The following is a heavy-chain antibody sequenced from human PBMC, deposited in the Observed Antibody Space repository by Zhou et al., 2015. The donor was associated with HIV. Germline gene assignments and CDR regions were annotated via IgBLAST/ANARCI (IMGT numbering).Heavy chain of an antibody. CDR2: ITPMFDIH. J-gene: IGHJ5*02. CDR1: GGTFSGSD. D-gene: IGHD3-10*01. V-gene: IGHV1-69*17. Sequence: LVQSGTEVRKPGSSVKVSCKASGGTFSGSDLSWVRQAPGQGLEWMGRITPMFDIHNYAEKFRARLNITVDRHTSAAYMELSSLTSEDTAVYYCARDPSYGSGLRGRFDPWGQGTLVTVSS. CDR3: ARDPSYGSGLRGRFDP.